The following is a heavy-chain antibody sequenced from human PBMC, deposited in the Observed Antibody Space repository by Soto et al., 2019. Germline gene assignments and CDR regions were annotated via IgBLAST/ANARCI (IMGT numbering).Heavy chain of an antibody. J-gene: IGHJ3*02. CDR3: ARDLYSSSWYVRAFDM. CDR1: EYTFTTYS. CDR2: INPTSSTT. D-gene: IGHD6-13*01. V-gene: IGHV1-46*03. Sequence: ASVKVSCKASEYTFTTYSLHWVRQAPGQGLEWMGIINPTSSTTSDAQKFQGRVTMTRDMSTSTVYMEVSSLRSEDTAVYYCARDLYSSSWYVRAFDMWGQGTMVTVSS.